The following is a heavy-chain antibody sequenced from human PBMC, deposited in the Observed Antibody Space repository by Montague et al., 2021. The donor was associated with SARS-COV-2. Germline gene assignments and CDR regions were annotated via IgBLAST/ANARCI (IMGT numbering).Heavy chain of an antibody. CDR1: GGSISPYY. CDR2: IYYTGGT. D-gene: IGHD6-19*01. J-gene: IGHJ4*02. CDR3: ARIAMAATFDS. Sequence: SETLSLTCTVSGGSISPYYWNWIRQPPGKGLKWIGYIYYTGGTKYNPSLKSRVSMSVDTSKNQFSLRLTSVGAADTAVYYCARIAMAATFDSWGQGALVTVSP. V-gene: IGHV4-59*13.